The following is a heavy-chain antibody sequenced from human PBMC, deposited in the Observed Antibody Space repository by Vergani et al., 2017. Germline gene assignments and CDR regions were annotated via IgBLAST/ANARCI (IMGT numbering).Heavy chain of an antibody. D-gene: IGHD6-13*01. V-gene: IGHV3-9*01. CDR1: GFTFDDYA. CDR3: VKDIAASGNYWYFDL. CDR2: INWNSDSI. Sequence: EVQLVESGGGLVQPGRSLRLSCAASGFTFDDYAMPWVRQAPGKGLEWVSGINWNSDSIAYADSVKGRFTISSDNAKNSLYLQMNSLRAEDTALYYCVKDIAASGNYWYFDLWGRGTLVTVSS. J-gene: IGHJ2*01.